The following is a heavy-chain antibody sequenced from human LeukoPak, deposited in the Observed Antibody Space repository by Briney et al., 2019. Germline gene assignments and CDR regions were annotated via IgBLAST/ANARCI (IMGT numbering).Heavy chain of an antibody. CDR3: AKLTSD. Sequence: GGSLRLSCAASGFTFSSYWMHWVRQAPGKGLEWVSVISGSGGTTYYADSVKGRFTISRDNSQNTLYLQMNSLRADDTAVYYCAKLTSDWGQGTLVTVSS. CDR2: ISGSGGTT. J-gene: IGHJ4*02. V-gene: IGHV3-23*01. CDR1: GFTFSSYW. D-gene: IGHD6-6*01.